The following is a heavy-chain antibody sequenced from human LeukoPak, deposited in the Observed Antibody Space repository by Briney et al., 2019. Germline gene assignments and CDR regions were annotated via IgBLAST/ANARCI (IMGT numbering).Heavy chain of an antibody. Sequence: GGSLRLSCAASGFTFSSYSMNWVRQAPGKGLEWVSSISSSSSYIYYADSVRGRFTISRDNAKNSLYLQMNSLRAEDTAVYYCARPTLGTTVTTGYWGQGTLVTVSS. CDR3: ARPTLGTTVTTGY. J-gene: IGHJ4*02. CDR1: GFTFSSYS. V-gene: IGHV3-21*01. CDR2: ISSSSSYI. D-gene: IGHD4-17*01.